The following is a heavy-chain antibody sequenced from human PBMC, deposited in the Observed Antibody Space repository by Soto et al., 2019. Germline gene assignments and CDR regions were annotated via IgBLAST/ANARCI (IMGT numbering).Heavy chain of an antibody. J-gene: IGHJ3*01. CDR3: ARPTKGGAFDL. Sequence: QVHLQESGPGLVKPSETLSLTCIVSGGSISGYYWSWIRQPPGKGLEWIGYIYYSGGANYNPSLTSRVTISVDTSNNQFSLRLSSVTAADTAVYYCARPTKGGAFDLWGQGTVVTVSS. CDR2: IYYSGGA. CDR1: GGSISGYY. V-gene: IGHV4-59*08.